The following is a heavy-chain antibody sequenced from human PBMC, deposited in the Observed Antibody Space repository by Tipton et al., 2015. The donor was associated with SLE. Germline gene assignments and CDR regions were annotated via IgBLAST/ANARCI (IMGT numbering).Heavy chain of an antibody. V-gene: IGHV3-53*05. D-gene: IGHD1-26*01. CDR1: GFTVSNNY. Sequence: SLRLSCAASGFTVSNNYMSWVRQAPGKGLEWVSVIYSGGSTYYADSVKGRFTISRDNSKNTLYLQMNSLRAEDTAVYYCAREIWNTVGFDYWGQGTLVTVSS. J-gene: IGHJ4*02. CDR3: AREIWNTVGFDY. CDR2: IYSGGST.